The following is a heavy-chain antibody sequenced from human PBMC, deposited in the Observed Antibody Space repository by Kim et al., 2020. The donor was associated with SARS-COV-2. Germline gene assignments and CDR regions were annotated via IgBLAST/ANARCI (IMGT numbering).Heavy chain of an antibody. D-gene: IGHD3-22*01. CDR1: GHTFTSYG. Sequence: ASVKVSCKASGHTFTSYGISWVRQAPGQGLEWMGWISAYNGNTNYAQKLQGRVTMTTDTSTSTAYMELRSLRSDDTAVYYCARGGYYDSSGYNFDYWGQGTLVTVSS. J-gene: IGHJ4*02. CDR2: ISAYNGNT. CDR3: ARGGYYDSSGYNFDY. V-gene: IGHV1-18*01.